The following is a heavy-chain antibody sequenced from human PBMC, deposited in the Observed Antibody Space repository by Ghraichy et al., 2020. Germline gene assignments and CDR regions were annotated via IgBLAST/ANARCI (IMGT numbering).Heavy chain of an antibody. CDR3: ARDGDSSGWYEGWFDP. D-gene: IGHD6-19*01. V-gene: IGHV6-1*01. CDR2: TYYRSKWYN. Sequence: SQTLSLTCAISGDSVSSNSAAWNWIRQSPSRGLEWLGRTYYRSKWYNDYAVSVKSRITINPDTSKNQFSLQLNSVTPEDTAVYYCARDGDSSGWYEGWFDPWGQGTLVTVSS. CDR1: GDSVSSNSAA. J-gene: IGHJ5*02.